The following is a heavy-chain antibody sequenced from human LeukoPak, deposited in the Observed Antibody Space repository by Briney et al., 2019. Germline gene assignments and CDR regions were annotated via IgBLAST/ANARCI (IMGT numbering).Heavy chain of an antibody. V-gene: IGHV3-23*01. CDR1: GFTFSSYA. Sequence: GGSLRLSCAASGFTFSSYAMSWVRQAPGKGLEWVSVISGSGGRTYYADSVKGRFTISRDNSKNTLYLQMNSLRAEDTAVFYCAKGGARLHSYYFDYWGQGTLVTVSS. D-gene: IGHD1-26*01. J-gene: IGHJ4*02. CDR3: AKGGARLHSYYFDY. CDR2: ISGSGGRT.